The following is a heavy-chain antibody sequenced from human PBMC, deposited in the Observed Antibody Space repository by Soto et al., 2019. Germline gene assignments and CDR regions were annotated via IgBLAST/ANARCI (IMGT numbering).Heavy chain of an antibody. CDR2: IYYSGST. D-gene: IGHD3-22*01. Sequence: SETLSLTCTVSGGSISSYYWSWIRQPPGKGLEWIGYIYYSGSTNYNPSPKSRVTISVDKSKNQFSLKLSSVTAADTAVYYCANKSSGYQRGWFDPWGQGTLVTVSS. CDR3: ANKSSGYQRGWFDP. J-gene: IGHJ5*02. V-gene: IGHV4-59*12. CDR1: GGSISSYY.